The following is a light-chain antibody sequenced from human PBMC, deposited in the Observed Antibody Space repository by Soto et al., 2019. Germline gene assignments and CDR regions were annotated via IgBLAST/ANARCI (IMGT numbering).Light chain of an antibody. CDR2: SDN. V-gene: IGLV1-44*01. CDR3: AAWDDNLNGVV. CDR1: SSNTGSNT. J-gene: IGLJ2*01. Sequence: QSVLTQPPSASGTPGQRVTISCSGSSSNTGSNTVSWYQQLPGAAPKLLIYSDNQRPSGVPDRISGSKSGTSASLAISGLQSEDEAEFCCAAWDDNLNGVVFGGGTKLTVL.